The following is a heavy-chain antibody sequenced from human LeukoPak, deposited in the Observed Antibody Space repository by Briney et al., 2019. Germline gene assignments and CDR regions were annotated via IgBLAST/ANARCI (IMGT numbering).Heavy chain of an antibody. D-gene: IGHD3-9*01. J-gene: IGHJ4*02. CDR1: GGSISSYY. CDR3: ARGGYFDWLSYGAFDY. Sequence: PSETLSLTCTVSGGSISSYYWSWIRQPPGKGLEWIGYIYYSGSTNYNPSLKSRVTISVDTSKNQFSLKLSSVTAGDTAVYYCARGGYFDWLSYGAFDYWGQGTLVTVSS. CDR2: IYYSGST. V-gene: IGHV4-59*01.